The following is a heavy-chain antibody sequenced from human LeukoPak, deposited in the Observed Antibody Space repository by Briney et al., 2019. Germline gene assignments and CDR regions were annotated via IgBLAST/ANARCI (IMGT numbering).Heavy chain of an antibody. CDR3: ARNMVRGGLGGFYYYYGMDV. V-gene: IGHV3-53*04. J-gene: IGHJ6*02. CDR1: GFTVSSNY. D-gene: IGHD3-10*01. Sequence: GGSLRLSCAASGFTVSSNYMSWVRQAPGKGLEWVSVIYSGGSTYYADSVKGRFTISRHNSKNTLYLQMNSLRAEDTAVYYCARNMVRGGLGGFYYYYGMDVWGQGTTVTVSS. CDR2: IYSGGST.